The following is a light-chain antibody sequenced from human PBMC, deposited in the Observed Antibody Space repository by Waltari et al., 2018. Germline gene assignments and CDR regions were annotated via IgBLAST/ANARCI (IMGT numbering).Light chain of an antibody. V-gene: IGLV6-57*02. CDR2: EGD. J-gene: IGLJ2*01. CDR3: QSYDDINKVV. Sequence: LTQPPSVSGAPGQRVTISCTGSSSNLGAGYDVHWYQQRPGSAPIVVMFEGDQSPSGVPERFSGSIDSSSNSASLTISGLRTEDEADYYCQSYDDINKVVFGGGTKLTVL. CDR1: SSNLGAGYD.